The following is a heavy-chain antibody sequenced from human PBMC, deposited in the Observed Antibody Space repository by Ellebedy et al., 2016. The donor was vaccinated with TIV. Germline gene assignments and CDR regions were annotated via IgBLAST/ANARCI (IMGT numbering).Heavy chain of an antibody. CDR2: ISGTGGST. J-gene: IGHJ4*02. V-gene: IGHV3-23*01. CDR3: AKSPSRKPGLVDS. Sequence: GESLKISCAASRIIFSNAWMHWVRQAPGKGLEWVSIISGTGGSTNYADSVKGRFTISRDNSKNTLYLQMNSLRAEDTAVYYCAKSPSRKPGLVDSWGQGTLVTVSS. D-gene: IGHD1-14*01. CDR1: RIIFSNAW.